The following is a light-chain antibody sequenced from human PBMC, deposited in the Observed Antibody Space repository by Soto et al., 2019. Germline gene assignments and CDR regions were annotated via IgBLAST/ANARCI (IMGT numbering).Light chain of an antibody. CDR1: QSVSSSY. J-gene: IGKJ1*01. CDR2: GAS. CDR3: QQYGVSPRT. V-gene: IGKV3-20*01. Sequence: EILLTQSPDTLSLSPGEISTLSCRSSQSVSSSYLAWYQQRPGQAPRLLIYGASSRATGIPDRFSGSGSGTDFSLTISRLEPEDFAVYYCQQYGVSPRTFGQGTKVDIK.